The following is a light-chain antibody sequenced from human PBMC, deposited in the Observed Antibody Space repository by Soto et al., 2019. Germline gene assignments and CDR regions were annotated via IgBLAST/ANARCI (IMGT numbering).Light chain of an antibody. CDR3: NSYSSSNTLVV. CDR2: DVS. Sequence: QSVLTQPASVSGSPGQSITISCTGTSSDVGGYNYVSWYQQHPGKAPKLLVYDVSTRPSGVSNRFSGSKSGNTASLTISGLHAEDEADYYCNSYSSSNTLVVFGGGTKLTVL. J-gene: IGLJ2*01. V-gene: IGLV2-14*01. CDR1: SSDVGGYNY.